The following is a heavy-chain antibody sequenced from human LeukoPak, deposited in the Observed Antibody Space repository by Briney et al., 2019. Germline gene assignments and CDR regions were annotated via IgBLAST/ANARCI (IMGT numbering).Heavy chain of an antibody. V-gene: IGHV3-30*18. Sequence: GGSLRLSCAASGFTFSSYGMHWVRQAPGKGLEWVAVISYDGSNKYYADSVKGRFTISRDNSKNTLYLQMNSLRAEDTAVYYCAKPALLTGYYNVPVGYWGQGTLVTVPS. D-gene: IGHD3-9*01. CDR3: AKPALLTGYYNVPVGY. CDR1: GFTFSSYG. J-gene: IGHJ4*02. CDR2: ISYDGSNK.